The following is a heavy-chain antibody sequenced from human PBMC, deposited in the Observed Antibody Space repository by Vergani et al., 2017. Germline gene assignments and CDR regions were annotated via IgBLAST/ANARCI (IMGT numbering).Heavy chain of an antibody. Sequence: QVQLVPSGAEVKTPGASVKVSCKASGYTFTSYDINWVRQATGQGLEWMGWMNPNSGNTGYAQKFQGRVTMTRNTSISTAYMELSSLRSEDTAVYYCARGTKPSYYDFWSGYYNQNWFDPWGQGTLVTVSS. J-gene: IGHJ5*02. D-gene: IGHD3-3*01. V-gene: IGHV1-8*01. CDR2: MNPNSGNT. CDR3: ARGTKPSYYDFWSGYYNQNWFDP. CDR1: GYTFTSYD.